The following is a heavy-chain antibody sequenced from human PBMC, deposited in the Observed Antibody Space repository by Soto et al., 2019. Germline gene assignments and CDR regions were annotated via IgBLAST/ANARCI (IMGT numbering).Heavy chain of an antibody. V-gene: IGHV3-23*01. J-gene: IGHJ6*02. Sequence: GGSLRLSCAASGFTFSSYAMSWVRQAPGKGLEWVSAISGSGGSTYYADSVKGRFTISRDNSKNTLYLQMNSLRAEDTAVYYCAKFLNPGVSGGMDVWGQGTTVTVSS. CDR1: GFTFSSYA. CDR2: ISGSGGST. CDR3: AKFLNPGVSGGMDV. D-gene: IGHD3-10*01.